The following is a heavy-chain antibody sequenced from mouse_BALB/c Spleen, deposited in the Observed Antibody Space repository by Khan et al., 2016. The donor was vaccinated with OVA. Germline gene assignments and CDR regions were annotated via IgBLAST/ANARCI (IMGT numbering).Heavy chain of an antibody. D-gene: IGHD1-1*01. CDR3: TRISRSYFDY. CDR2: INPHFGDT. Sequence: VQLQQSGPELVRPGASVKISCKASGYSFTGYFMNWVMQSHGKSLEWIGRINPHFGDTCYNPRFKDKATLTVDESSSTAYMQLRTLTSEDSAVYYCTRISRSYFDYWGQGTTLTVSS. V-gene: IGHV1-20*01. CDR1: GYSFTGYF. J-gene: IGHJ2*01.